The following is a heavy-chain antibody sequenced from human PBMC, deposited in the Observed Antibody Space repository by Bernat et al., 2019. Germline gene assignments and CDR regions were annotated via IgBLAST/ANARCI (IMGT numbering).Heavy chain of an antibody. V-gene: IGHV3-23*01. J-gene: IGHJ4*02. CDR1: GFTFNNYG. Sequence: EVQLLESGGGLVQPGGSLRLSCAASGFTFNNYGMNWVRQAPGKGLEWVSAISGSGGSTYYADSVKGRFTISRDNSKNTLYLQMNSLRAEDTAVYYCASHYYDSSGYIDYWGQGTLVTVSS. CDR3: ASHYYDSSGYIDY. D-gene: IGHD3-22*01. CDR2: ISGSGGST.